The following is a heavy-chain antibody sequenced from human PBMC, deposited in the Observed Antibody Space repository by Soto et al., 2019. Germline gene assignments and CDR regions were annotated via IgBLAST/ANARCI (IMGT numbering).Heavy chain of an antibody. CDR1: GFTFSGSA. D-gene: IGHD3-9*01. CDR2: IRSKGNNYAT. J-gene: IGHJ3*02. Sequence: GGSLRLSCAASGFTFSGSAIHWVRQASGKGLEWVARIRSKGNNYATAYAASVKGRFTISRDDSKNTAYLQLNSLKSEDTAVYYCTRIFSDAFDIWGQGTMGTVSS. CDR3: TRIFSDAFDI. V-gene: IGHV3-73*01.